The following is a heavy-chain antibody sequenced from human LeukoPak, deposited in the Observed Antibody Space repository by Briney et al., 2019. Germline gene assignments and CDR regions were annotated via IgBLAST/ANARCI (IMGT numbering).Heavy chain of an antibody. J-gene: IGHJ4*02. D-gene: IGHD3-9*01. CDR1: GFTFSTYA. CDR2: ISSSGNTM. V-gene: IGHV3-48*03. Sequence: GGSLRLSCAASGFTFSTYAMNWVRQAPGKGLEWVSYISSSGNTMYYADSVEGRFTISRDNAKNSLYLQMNSLRAEDTAVYYCARVDLTGYYKSVDYWGQGTLVTVSS. CDR3: ARVDLTGYYKSVDY.